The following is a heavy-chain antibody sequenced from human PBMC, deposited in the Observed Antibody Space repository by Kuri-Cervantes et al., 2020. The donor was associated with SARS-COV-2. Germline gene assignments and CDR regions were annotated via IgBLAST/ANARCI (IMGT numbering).Heavy chain of an antibody. V-gene: IGHV3-64*02. CDR2: ISSNGGST. Sequence: LSLTCAASGFTFSSYAMHWVRQAPGKGLEYVSAISSNGGSTYYADSVKGRFTISRDNSKNTLYLQMNSLRAEDTAVYYCAKAYCGGDCYSEYFDYWGQGTLVTVSS. D-gene: IGHD2-21*01. CDR3: AKAYCGGDCYSEYFDY. J-gene: IGHJ4*02. CDR1: GFTFSSYA.